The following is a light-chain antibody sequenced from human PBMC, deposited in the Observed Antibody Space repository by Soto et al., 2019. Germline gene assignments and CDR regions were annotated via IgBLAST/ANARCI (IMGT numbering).Light chain of an antibody. CDR3: QQLYGYPRT. J-gene: IGKJ1*01. Sequence: IVMTQSPATLSLSPGYRSTLSCRASQSVSSNLAWYQQKPGQAPRLLIYGASTRAIGIPARFSGSGSGTEFTLTISSLQPEDFATYYCQQLYGYPRTFGQGTKGDIK. CDR1: QSVSSN. V-gene: IGKV3-15*01. CDR2: GAS.